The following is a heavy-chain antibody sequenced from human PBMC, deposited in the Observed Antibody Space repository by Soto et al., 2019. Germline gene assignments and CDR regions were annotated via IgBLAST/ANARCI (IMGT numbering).Heavy chain of an antibody. V-gene: IGHV3-30*18. J-gene: IGHJ4*02. CDR1: AFSFSIYG. Sequence: QVQLVESGGGVVQPGGSLRLSCVASAFSFSIYGMHWVRQAPGKGLEWVAVISYDESKKFYVDSVKGRFTISRDNSMNTLYLQMNNLRREDTAVYYCAKGGGDGYYDSSGYSFDHWGQGTLVTVSS. D-gene: IGHD3-22*01. CDR2: ISYDESKK. CDR3: AKGGGDGYYDSSGYSFDH.